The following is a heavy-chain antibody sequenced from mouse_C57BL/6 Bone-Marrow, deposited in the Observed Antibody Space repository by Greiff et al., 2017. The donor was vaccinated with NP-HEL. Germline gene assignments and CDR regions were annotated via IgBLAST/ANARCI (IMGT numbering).Heavy chain of an antibody. J-gene: IGHJ3*01. CDR1: GYTFTSYW. CDR3: ARGPIYYGTRAWFAY. V-gene: IGHV1-55*01. D-gene: IGHD2-1*01. CDR2: IYPGSGST. Sequence: QVQLQQSGAELVKPGASVKMSCKASGYTFTSYWITWVKQRPGQGLEWIGDIYPGSGSTNYNEKFKSKATLTVDTSSSTAYMQLSSLTSEDSAVYYCARGPIYYGTRAWFAYWGQGTLVTVSA.